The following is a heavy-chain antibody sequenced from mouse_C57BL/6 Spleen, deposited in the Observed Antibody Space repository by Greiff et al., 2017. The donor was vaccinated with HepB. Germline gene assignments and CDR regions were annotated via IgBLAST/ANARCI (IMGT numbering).Heavy chain of an antibody. CDR3: AREYYYGSTYYFDY. D-gene: IGHD1-1*01. Sequence: EVKLEESGGGLVQPGGSLKLSCAASGFTFSDYYMYWVRQTPEKRLEWVAYISNGGGSTYYPDTVKGRFTISRDNAKNTLYLQMSRLKSEDTAMYYCAREYYYGSTYYFDYWGQGTTLTVSS. V-gene: IGHV5-12*01. J-gene: IGHJ2*01. CDR2: ISNGGGST. CDR1: GFTFSDYY.